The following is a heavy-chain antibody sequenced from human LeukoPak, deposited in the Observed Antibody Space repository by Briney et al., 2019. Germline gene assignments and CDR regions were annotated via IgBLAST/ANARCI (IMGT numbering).Heavy chain of an antibody. CDR1: GFTFSSYS. V-gene: IGHV3-21*01. Sequence: PGRSLRLSCAASGFTFSSYSMNCVRQPARKVRGWDSSISSSSSYIYYADSVKGRFTISRDNAKNSLYLQMNSLRAEDTAVYYCARPAAAFDHLDYWGQGTLVTVSS. CDR2: ISSSSSYI. D-gene: IGHD6-13*01. J-gene: IGHJ4*02. CDR3: ARPAAAFDHLDY.